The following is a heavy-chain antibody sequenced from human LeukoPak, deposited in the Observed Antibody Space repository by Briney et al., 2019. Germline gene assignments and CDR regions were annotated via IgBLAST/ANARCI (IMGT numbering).Heavy chain of an antibody. CDR2: VNSDGSWT. CDR1: GNYW. V-gene: IGHV3-74*01. J-gene: IGHJ4*02. D-gene: IGHD2-2*01. Sequence: GGSLRLSCSASGNYWMHWVRQAPGKGLVWVSHVNSDGSWTTYADSVKGRFTISKDNAKNTVYLQMNNLRAEDTAVYYCVSFYETYWGRGALVTVSS. CDR3: VSFYETY.